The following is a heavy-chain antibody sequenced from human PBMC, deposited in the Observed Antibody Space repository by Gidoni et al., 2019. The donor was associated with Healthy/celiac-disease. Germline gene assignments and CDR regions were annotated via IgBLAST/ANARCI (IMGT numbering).Heavy chain of an antibody. CDR2: IYYSGST. V-gene: IGHV4-59*01. CDR1: GGSISSSY. D-gene: IGHD2-2*01. J-gene: IGHJ3*02. CDR3: ARDNRYCSSTSCYLGAFDI. Sequence: QVQLQESGPGMVKPSETLSLTCTVSGGSISSSYWSWIRQPPGKGLEWIGYIYYSGSTNYNPSLKSRVTISVDTSKNQFSLKLSSVTAADTAVYYCARDNRYCSSTSCYLGAFDIWGQGTMVTVSS.